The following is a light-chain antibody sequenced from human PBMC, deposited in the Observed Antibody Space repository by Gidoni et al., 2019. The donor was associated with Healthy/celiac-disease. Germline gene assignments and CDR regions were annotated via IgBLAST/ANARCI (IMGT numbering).Light chain of an antibody. J-gene: IGLJ2*01. CDR1: SSNLGAGYD. Sequence: QAVLTQPASVSGAPGQRVTISCTGSSSNLGAGYDVHWYPQLPGTAPKLLFYGNSNRPSGVPDLFSGSKSGTSASLAITVLQAEDAADYYCQSSDSSLSAVFGGGTKLTVL. CDR3: QSSDSSLSAV. CDR2: GNS. V-gene: IGLV1-40*01.